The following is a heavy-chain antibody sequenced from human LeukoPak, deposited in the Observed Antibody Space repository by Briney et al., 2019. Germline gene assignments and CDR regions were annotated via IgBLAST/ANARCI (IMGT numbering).Heavy chain of an antibody. D-gene: IGHD3-16*01. CDR3: ARVSYDYIWGIIYYFDY. J-gene: IGHJ4*02. CDR2: IYPGDSDT. Sequence: GESLKISCKGSGYSFTNYWIGWVRQMPGKGLEWMGIIYPGDSDTRYRPSFQGQVTISADKSISTAYLQWSSLKASGTAMFYCARVSYDYIWGIIYYFDYWGQGTLVTVSS. V-gene: IGHV5-51*01. CDR1: GYSFTNYW.